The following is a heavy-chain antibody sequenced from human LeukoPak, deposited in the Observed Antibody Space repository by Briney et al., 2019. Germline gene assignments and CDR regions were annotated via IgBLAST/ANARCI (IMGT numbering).Heavy chain of an antibody. D-gene: IGHD3-16*02. CDR1: GFTFNSYV. V-gene: IGHV3-30*04. J-gene: IGHJ4*02. Sequence: PGRSLRLSCAASGFTFNSYVMHWVRQAPGKGLEWVSVISYDGRNKDYADSVKGRFTISRDNSRNTLYLQMNSLRPEDTAVYYCAKDLLYSDVWGSYRPNPLDYWGQGTLVTVSS. CDR2: ISYDGRNK. CDR3: AKDLLYSDVWGSYRPNPLDY.